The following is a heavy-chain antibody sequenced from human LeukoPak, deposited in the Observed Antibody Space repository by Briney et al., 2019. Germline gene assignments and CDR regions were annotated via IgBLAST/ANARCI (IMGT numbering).Heavy chain of an antibody. J-gene: IGHJ6*02. V-gene: IGHV3-33*01. CDR1: GFTFSSFG. CDR2: IWYDGGHK. Sequence: PGGSLRLSCAASGFTFSSFGMHWVRQAPGKGLEWVAVIWYDGGHKYYADSVKGRFSISRDNAKNTLYLQMNSLRAEDTAVYYCARSTVTTWRYYYGMDVWGQGTTVTVSS. CDR3: ARSTVTTWRYYYGMDV. D-gene: IGHD4-11*01.